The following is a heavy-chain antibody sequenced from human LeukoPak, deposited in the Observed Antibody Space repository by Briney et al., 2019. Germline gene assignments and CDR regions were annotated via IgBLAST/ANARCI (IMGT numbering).Heavy chain of an antibody. CDR1: GFTFSSYK. V-gene: IGHV3-48*03. Sequence: GGSLRLSCAASGFTFSSYKMNWVRQAPGKGLEWVSYISSSGSTIYYADSVKGRFTISRDNAKNSLYLQMNSLRAEDTAVYYCARGTYYYGSGSYYYYYYYMDVWGKGTTVTISS. D-gene: IGHD3-10*01. CDR2: ISSSGSTI. J-gene: IGHJ6*03. CDR3: ARGTYYYGSGSYYYYYYYMDV.